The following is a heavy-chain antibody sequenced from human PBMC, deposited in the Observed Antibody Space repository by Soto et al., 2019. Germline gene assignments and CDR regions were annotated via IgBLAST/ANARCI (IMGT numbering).Heavy chain of an antibody. CDR2: INHSGST. D-gene: IGHD1-26*01. Sequence: QVQLQQWGAGLLKPSETLSLTCAVYGGSFSGYYWSWIRQPPGKGLEWIGEINHSGSTNYNPSLKSRVTISVDTSKIQFSLKLSSVTAADTAVYYCARGLVGPSIRLDYWGQGTLVTVSS. CDR3: ARGLVGPSIRLDY. V-gene: IGHV4-34*01. CDR1: GGSFSGYY. J-gene: IGHJ4*02.